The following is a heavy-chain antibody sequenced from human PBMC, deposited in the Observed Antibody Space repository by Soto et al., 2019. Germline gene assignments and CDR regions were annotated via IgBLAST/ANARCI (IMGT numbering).Heavy chain of an antibody. CDR1: GFTFSSYS. Sequence: LRLSCAASGFTFSSYSMNWVRQAPGKGLEWVSSISSSSSYIYYADSVKGRFTISRDNAKNSLYLQMNSLRAEDTAVYYCARDRYCSSTSCYGMDVWGQGTTVTVSS. D-gene: IGHD2-2*01. V-gene: IGHV3-21*01. CDR3: ARDRYCSSTSCYGMDV. CDR2: ISSSSSYI. J-gene: IGHJ6*02.